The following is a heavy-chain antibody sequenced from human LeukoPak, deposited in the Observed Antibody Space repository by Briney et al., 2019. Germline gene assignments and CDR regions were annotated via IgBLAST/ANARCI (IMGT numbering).Heavy chain of an antibody. V-gene: IGHV3-7*04. J-gene: IGHJ4*02. CDR3: ARGVLAAAGSFDY. CDR2: IKQDGSEK. CDR1: GFTFSSYW. D-gene: IGHD6-13*01. Sequence: PGGSLRLSCAASGFTFSSYWMSWVRQAPGKGLEWVANIKQDGSEKYYVDSVKGRFTISRDNAKNSLYLQMNSLRAEDTAVYYCARGVLAAAGSFDYWGQGTLVTVSS.